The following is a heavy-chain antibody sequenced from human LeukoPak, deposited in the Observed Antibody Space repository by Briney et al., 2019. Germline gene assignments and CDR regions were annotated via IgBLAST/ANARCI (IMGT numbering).Heavy chain of an antibody. J-gene: IGHJ1*01. Sequence: PSETLSLTCTVSGGSISSSSYYWGWIRQPPGKGLEWIGSIYYSGSTYYNPSLKSRVTISVDTSKNQFSLKLSSVTAADTAVYYCARDLTINYYDSSGYFQHWGQGTLVTVSS. V-gene: IGHV4-39*07. CDR3: ARDLTINYYDSSGYFQH. CDR2: IYYSGST. D-gene: IGHD3-22*01. CDR1: GGSISSSSYY.